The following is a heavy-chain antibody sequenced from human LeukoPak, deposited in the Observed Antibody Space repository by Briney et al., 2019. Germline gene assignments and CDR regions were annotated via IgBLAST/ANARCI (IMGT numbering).Heavy chain of an antibody. Sequence: GGSLRLSCAASGFTVSSNYMSWVRQAPGKGLEWVSVIYSGGSTYYADSVKGRFTISRGNSKNTLYLQMNSLRAEDTAVYYCAGDRMDYYGSGSKSYYYGMDVWGQGTTVTVSS. CDR3: AGDRMDYYGSGSKSYYYGMDV. CDR2: IYSGGST. D-gene: IGHD3-10*01. V-gene: IGHV3-66*01. CDR1: GFTVSSNY. J-gene: IGHJ6*02.